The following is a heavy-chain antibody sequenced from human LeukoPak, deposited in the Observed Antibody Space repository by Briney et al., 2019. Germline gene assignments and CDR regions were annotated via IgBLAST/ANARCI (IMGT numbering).Heavy chain of an antibody. J-gene: IGHJ4*02. V-gene: IGHV3-23*01. CDR1: GFTFSSYA. CDR3: AKDHGPKPKFPDDY. Sequence: AGGSLRLSCAASGFTFSSYAMSWVRQAPGKGLEWVSAISGSGGSTYYADSVKGRFTISRDNSKNTLYLQMNSLRAEDTAVYYCAKDHGPKPKFPDDYWGQGTLVTVSS. CDR2: ISGSGGST. D-gene: IGHD5-24*01.